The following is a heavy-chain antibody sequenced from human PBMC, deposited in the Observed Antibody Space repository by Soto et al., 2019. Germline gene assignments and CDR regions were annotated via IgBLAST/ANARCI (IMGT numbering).Heavy chain of an antibody. J-gene: IGHJ3*02. V-gene: IGHV3-23*01. CDR1: GFTFSSYA. Sequence: XASLRLSCAASGFTFSSYAMSWVRQAPGKELEWVSAVTADAYSTYYADSVRGRFTISRDNSINTLFMQMNSLRTEDTAVYYCAHPRGYSVFDAYDIWGQGAMVTVSS. CDR3: AHPRGYSVFDAYDI. D-gene: IGHD1-1*01. CDR2: VTADAYST.